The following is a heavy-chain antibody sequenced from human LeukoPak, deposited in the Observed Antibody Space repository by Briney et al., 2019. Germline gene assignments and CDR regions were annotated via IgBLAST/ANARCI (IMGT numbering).Heavy chain of an antibody. CDR3: AREDSSGSGRYNWFDP. CDR1: GYTFTSYD. Sequence: ASVKVSCKASGYTFTSYDINWVRQATGQGLEWMGWMNPNSGNTGYAQKFQGRVTMTRNTSISTAYMELSSLRSEDTAVYYCAREDSSGSGRYNWFDPWGQGTLVTVSS. CDR2: MNPNSGNT. V-gene: IGHV1-8*01. J-gene: IGHJ5*02. D-gene: IGHD3-22*01.